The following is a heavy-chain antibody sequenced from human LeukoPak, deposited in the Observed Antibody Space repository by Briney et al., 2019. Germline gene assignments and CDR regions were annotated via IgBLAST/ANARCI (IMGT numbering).Heavy chain of an antibody. V-gene: IGHV3-23*01. J-gene: IGHJ4*02. CDR2: ITGSGSNT. CDR1: GFSFSSFA. Sequence: GGSLRLSCAASGFSFSSFAMSWVRQAPGKGLEWVSAITGSGSNTYYADSVKGRFTISRDNSKNTLYLQMNSLRADDTAVYYCARRTALEQYFDYWGQGTLVTVSS. CDR3: ARRTALEQYFDY. D-gene: IGHD1/OR15-1a*01.